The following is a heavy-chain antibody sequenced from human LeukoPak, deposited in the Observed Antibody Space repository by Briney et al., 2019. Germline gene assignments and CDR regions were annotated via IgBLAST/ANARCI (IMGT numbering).Heavy chain of an antibody. J-gene: IGHJ5*02. CDR3: AREPTLAALSVDNWFAP. CDR1: GYTLSSYY. D-gene: IGHD6-13*01. CDR2: INPSGSIT. Sequence: ASVKVSCKASGYTLSSYYMHWIRQAPGQGLEWMGLINPSGSITTYAQKFQGRVTVTKDTSTSTVYMELRSLRSEDTPGYYCAREPTLAALSVDNWFAPWGQGTLVTVSS. V-gene: IGHV1-46*01.